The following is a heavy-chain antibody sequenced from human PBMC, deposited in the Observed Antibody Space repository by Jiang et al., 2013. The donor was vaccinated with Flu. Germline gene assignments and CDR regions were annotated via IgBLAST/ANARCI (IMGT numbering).Heavy chain of an antibody. D-gene: IGHD1-26*01. V-gene: IGHV1-18*04. Sequence: SGAEVKKPGASVIVSCQASGYTFVNYGISWVRQAPGQGLEWMGWISAYNGNPHYAQKFQGRLTLSPDTSTNTAYMELRNLRSDDSAIYFCAREGAGATFDYWGQGSLVTVSS. J-gene: IGHJ4*02. CDR1: GYTFVNYG. CDR2: ISAYNGNP. CDR3: AREGAGATFDY.